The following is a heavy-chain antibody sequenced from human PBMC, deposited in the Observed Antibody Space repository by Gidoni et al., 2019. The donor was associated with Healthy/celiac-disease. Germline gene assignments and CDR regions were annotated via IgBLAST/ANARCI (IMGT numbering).Heavy chain of an antibody. V-gene: IGHV4-4*02. CDR3: ARGAADRYYFDY. J-gene: IGHJ4*02. CDR2: IYPSGSA. D-gene: IGHD6-25*01. CDR1: GRAISSSNW. Sequence: AQLPESGPGLLKPSGTLSPTRAVSGRAISSSNWWSWVRQPPGKGLEWIGEIYPSGSANYNPSLKSRVTISVDKSKNQFSLKLSSVTAADTAVYYCARGAADRYYFDYWGQGTLVTVSS.